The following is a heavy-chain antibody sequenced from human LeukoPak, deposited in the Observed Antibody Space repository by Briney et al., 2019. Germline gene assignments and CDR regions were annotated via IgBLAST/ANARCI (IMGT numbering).Heavy chain of an antibody. V-gene: IGHV4-59*01. CDR2: IYYSGST. Sequence: SETLSLTCTVSGGSISSYYWSWIRQPPGKGLEWIGYIYYSGSTNYNPSLKSRVTISVDTSKNQFSLKPSSVTAADTAVYYCARTDTAMAYYYYGMDVWGQGTTVTASS. J-gene: IGHJ6*02. CDR1: GGSISSYY. CDR3: ARTDTAMAYYYYGMDV. D-gene: IGHD5-18*01.